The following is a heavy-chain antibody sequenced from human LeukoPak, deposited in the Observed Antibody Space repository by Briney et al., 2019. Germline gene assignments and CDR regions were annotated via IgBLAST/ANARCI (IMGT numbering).Heavy chain of an antibody. V-gene: IGHV4-59*01. D-gene: IGHD3-10*01. CDR2: IYYSGTT. J-gene: IGHJ5*02. CDR3: ARVGYGSGSWGWFDP. CDR1: GGSISGFF. Sequence: KPTETLSLTCTVSGGSISGFFWTWIRQSPGKGLEYIGYIYYSGTTDYNPTLKSRVSMSVDTSKNQFLLNLTPVTAADTAIYYCARVGYGSGSWGWFDPWGQGTLVTASS.